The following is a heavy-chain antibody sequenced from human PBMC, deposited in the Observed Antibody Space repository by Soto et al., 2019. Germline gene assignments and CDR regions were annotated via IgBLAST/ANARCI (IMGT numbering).Heavy chain of an antibody. CDR1: GFTFSSYA. CDR3: SLSDRYYGMDV. Sequence: VQLLESGGGLVQPGGSLRLSCAASGFTFSSYAMSWVRQAPGKGLEWVSSISTSGGSTYYADSVKGRFTISRDNSNNTLYLQMNSLRAEDTAVYYCSLSDRYYGMDVWGLGTTATVSS. V-gene: IGHV3-23*01. CDR2: ISTSGGST. J-gene: IGHJ6*02.